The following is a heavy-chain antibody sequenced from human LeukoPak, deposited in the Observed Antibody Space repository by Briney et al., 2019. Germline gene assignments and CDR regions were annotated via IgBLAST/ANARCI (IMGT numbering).Heavy chain of an antibody. V-gene: IGHV1-8*01. CDR3: KHIAVAGTDAFDI. D-gene: IGHD6-19*01. CDR1: GYTFTSYD. Sequence: GASVKVSCKASGYTFTSYDINWVRQATGQGLEWMGWVNPNSGNTGYAQKFQGRVTMTRNTSISTAYMELSSLRSEDTAVYYCKHIAVAGTDAFDIWGQGTMVTVSS. J-gene: IGHJ3*02. CDR2: VNPNSGNT.